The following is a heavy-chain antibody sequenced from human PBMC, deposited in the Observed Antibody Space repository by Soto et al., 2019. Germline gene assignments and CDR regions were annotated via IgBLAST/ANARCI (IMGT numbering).Heavy chain of an antibody. CDR1: GGSFSGYY. V-gene: IGHV4-34*01. J-gene: IGHJ4*02. D-gene: IGHD2-15*01. CDR3: ARGGGGWVVDY. Sequence: NPWETLSLTCAVYGGSFSGYYWSWIRQPPGKGLEWIGEINHSGSTNYNPSLKSRVTISVDTSKNQFSLKLSSVTAADTAVYYRARGGGGWVVDYWGQGTLVTVSS. CDR2: INHSGST.